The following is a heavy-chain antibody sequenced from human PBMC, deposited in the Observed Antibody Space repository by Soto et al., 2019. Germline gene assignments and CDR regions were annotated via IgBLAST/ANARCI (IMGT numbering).Heavy chain of an antibody. Sequence: QVQLQESGPGLVKPSQTLFLTCTVSGGSISSGTYYWSWIRQHPGKGLEWIGYISHSGSTYYNPSLASRISIAVDTSKNQFSLRLSSVTAADTAVYDCARDRNFFHSSGPDYWGQGTLVTVSS. J-gene: IGHJ4*02. CDR1: GGSISSGTYY. CDR2: ISHSGST. CDR3: ARDRNFFHSSGPDY. D-gene: IGHD3-22*01. V-gene: IGHV4-31*03.